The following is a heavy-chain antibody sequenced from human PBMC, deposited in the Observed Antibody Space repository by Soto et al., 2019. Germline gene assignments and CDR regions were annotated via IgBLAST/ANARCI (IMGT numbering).Heavy chain of an antibody. CDR3: ASRAEDTAMVRRLDYFDY. CDR2: IIPILGIA. Sequence: QVQLVQSGAEVKKPGSSVKVSCKASGGTFSSYTISWVRQAPGQGLEWMGRIIPILGIANYAQKFQGRVTITADKSTSTAYMELSSLRSEDTAVYYCASRAEDTAMVRRLDYFDYWGQGTLVTVSS. D-gene: IGHD5-18*01. V-gene: IGHV1-69*02. J-gene: IGHJ4*02. CDR1: GGTFSSYT.